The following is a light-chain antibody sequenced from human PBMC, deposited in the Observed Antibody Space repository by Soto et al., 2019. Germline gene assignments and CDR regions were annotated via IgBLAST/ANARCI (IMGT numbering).Light chain of an antibody. CDR2: DAS. V-gene: IGKV1-5*01. J-gene: IGKJ1*01. Sequence: DIQMTQSPSTLSASVGDRVTITCRASQSISGWLAWYQQKPGKAPKLLIFDASSLESGVPSRFSGSGSGTEFTLTITSLQPDEFATYYCQQYNSNPWTFGLGTKVEI. CDR3: QQYNSNPWT. CDR1: QSISGW.